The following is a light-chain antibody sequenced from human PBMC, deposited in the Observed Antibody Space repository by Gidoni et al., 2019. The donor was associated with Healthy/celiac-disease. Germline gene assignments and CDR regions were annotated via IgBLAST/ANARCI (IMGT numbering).Light chain of an antibody. V-gene: IGKV1-8*01. Sequence: AIRMTQSPSSFSASTGDRVTITCRASQGISSYLSWYQQKPGKAPKLLIYAASTLQSGVPSRFSGRGSGTDFTLTISCLQSEDFATYYWQQYYSYPRTFGQGTKVEIK. CDR3: QQYYSYPRT. J-gene: IGKJ1*01. CDR1: QGISSY. CDR2: AAS.